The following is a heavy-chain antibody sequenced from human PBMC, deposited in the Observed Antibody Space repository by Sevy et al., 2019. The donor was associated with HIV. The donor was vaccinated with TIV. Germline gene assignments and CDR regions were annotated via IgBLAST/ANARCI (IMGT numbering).Heavy chain of an antibody. Sequence: GGSLRLPCAASGFTFSSYAMSWVRQAPGKGLEWVSSISSRSNYIYYADSVKGRFTISRDNAKNSLYLQMNSLRAEDTAIYSCARDAREGSGYFHDGFDMWGQGTMVTVSS. CDR1: GFTFSSYA. CDR3: ARDAREGSGYFHDGFDM. D-gene: IGHD3-3*01. J-gene: IGHJ3*02. V-gene: IGHV3-21*01. CDR2: ISSRSNYI.